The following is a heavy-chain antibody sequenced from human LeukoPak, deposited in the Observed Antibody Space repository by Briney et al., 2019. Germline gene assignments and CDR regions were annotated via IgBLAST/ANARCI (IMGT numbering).Heavy chain of an antibody. CDR1: GFSVSNNY. CDR2: INQNGGVK. J-gene: IGHJ4*02. Sequence: GVSLRHSCAASGFSVSNNYMSWVRQAPGKGLEWVATINQNGGVKYYVDSVKGRFTISRDNAKTSLFLQMNSLRIDDTAMCYCTRTVNSASDFWGQGTLVTVSS. CDR3: TRTVNSASDF. D-gene: IGHD4-23*01. V-gene: IGHV3-7*03.